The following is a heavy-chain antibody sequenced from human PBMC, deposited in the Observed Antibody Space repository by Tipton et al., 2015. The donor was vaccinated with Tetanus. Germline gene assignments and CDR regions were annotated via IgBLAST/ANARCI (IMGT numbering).Heavy chain of an antibody. CDR3: AAPYDSRTSSSTGY. D-gene: IGHD6-13*01. J-gene: IGHJ4*02. CDR2: IWYDGSNK. CDR1: GFTFSSYG. V-gene: IGHV3-33*01. Sequence: SLRLSCAASGFTFSSYGMHWVRQAPGKGLEWVAVIWYDGSNKYYADSVKGRFTISRDNSKNTLYLQMNSLRAEDTAVYYCAAPYDSRTSSSTGYWGQGTLVTVSS.